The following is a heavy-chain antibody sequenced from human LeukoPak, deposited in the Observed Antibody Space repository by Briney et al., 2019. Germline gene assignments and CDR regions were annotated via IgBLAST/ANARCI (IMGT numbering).Heavy chain of an antibody. CDR1: GYTFTGYY. D-gene: IGHD2-15*01. CDR3: GWSPNTFYLDY. J-gene: IGHJ4*02. Sequence: GASVKVSCKASGYTFTGYYIHWVRQAPGQGLEWMGWINPNSGDTNSAQKFQGRVTMTRDTSISTAYMELSKLQSDDTDVYYCGWSPNTFYLDYWGQGTLVTVSS. V-gene: IGHV1-2*02. CDR2: INPNSGDT.